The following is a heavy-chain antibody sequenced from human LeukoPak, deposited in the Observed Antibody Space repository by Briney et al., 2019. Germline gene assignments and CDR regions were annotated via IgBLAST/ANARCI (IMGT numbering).Heavy chain of an antibody. CDR2: ISRDGSTK. CDR3: TRDRIPSTAYYGMDV. Sequence: GGSLRLSCVASGFTFSSYSMHWVRQAPGKGLEWVAVISRDGSTKYYADSVKGRFTISRDNSEKTLYLQMNSPRAEDTAVYYCTRDRIPSTAYYGMDVWGQGTTVSVSS. V-gene: IGHV3-30-3*01. CDR1: GFTFSSYS. D-gene: IGHD4-17*01. J-gene: IGHJ6*02.